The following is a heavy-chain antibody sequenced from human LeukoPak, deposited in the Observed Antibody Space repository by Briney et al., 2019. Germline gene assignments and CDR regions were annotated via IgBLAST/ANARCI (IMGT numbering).Heavy chain of an antibody. Sequence: GGSLRLSCAASGFTFSSYGMHWVRQAPGKGLEWVAFIRYDGSNKYYADSVKGRFTISRDNSKNTLYLQMNSLRAEDTAVYYCAKASPMITFGGVITHWGQGTLVTVSS. CDR2: IRYDGSNK. CDR3: AKASPMITFGGVITH. J-gene: IGHJ4*02. CDR1: GFTFSSYG. D-gene: IGHD3-16*02. V-gene: IGHV3-30*02.